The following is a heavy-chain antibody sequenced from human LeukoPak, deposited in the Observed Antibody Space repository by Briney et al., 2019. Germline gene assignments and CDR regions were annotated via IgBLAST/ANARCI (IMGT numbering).Heavy chain of an antibody. CDR3: ARGPITMVRGVPAA. D-gene: IGHD3-10*01. CDR2: IKQDGSEK. CDR1: GFTFSSYW. V-gene: IGHV3-7*03. J-gene: IGHJ5*02. Sequence: PGGSLRLSCAASGFTFSSYWMSWVRQAPGKGREGVANIKQDGSEKYYVDSVKGRFTISRDNAKNSLYLQMNSLRAEDTAVYYCARGPITMVRGVPAAWGQGTLVTVSS.